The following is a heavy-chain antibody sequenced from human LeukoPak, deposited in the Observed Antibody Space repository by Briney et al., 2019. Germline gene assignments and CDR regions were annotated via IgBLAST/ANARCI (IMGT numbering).Heavy chain of an antibody. J-gene: IGHJ4*02. CDR3: ASSGSYGVWYFDC. Sequence: SVKVSCKASGGTFSSYAISWVRQAPGQGLEWMGGIIPIFGTANYAQKFQGRVTITTDESTSTAYMELSSLRSEDTAVYYCASSGSYGVWYFDCWGQGTLVTVSS. D-gene: IGHD1-26*01. CDR1: GGTFSSYA. V-gene: IGHV1-69*05. CDR2: IIPIFGTA.